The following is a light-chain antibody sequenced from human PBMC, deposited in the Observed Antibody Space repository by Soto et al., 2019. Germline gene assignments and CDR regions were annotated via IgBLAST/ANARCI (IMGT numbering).Light chain of an antibody. J-gene: IGKJ2*01. Sequence: EIVMTQSPATLSVSPGERATLSCRASQSVSSKLAWFQQKPGQAPSLVIYGVSTRATGVPVRFSGSGSGTDFTLTISRLEPEDFAVYYCQQYGSSPRYTFGQGTKLEIK. V-gene: IGKV3-20*01. CDR1: QSVSSK. CDR3: QQYGSSPRYT. CDR2: GVS.